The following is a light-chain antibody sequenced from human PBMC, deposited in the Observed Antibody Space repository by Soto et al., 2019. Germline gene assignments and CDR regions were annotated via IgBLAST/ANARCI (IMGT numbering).Light chain of an antibody. J-gene: IGLJ3*02. V-gene: IGLV1-44*01. CDR2: GDD. CDR3: AAWDDNLNGPV. Sequence: QPVLTQPPSASGTPGQRVTISCSGSTSNIRSNTVNWYQQFPGTAPKLLIYGDDQRPSGVPDRISGSKSGTSASVAISGLQSDDEADYFCAAWDDNLNGPVFGGGTKLTVL. CDR1: TSNIRSNT.